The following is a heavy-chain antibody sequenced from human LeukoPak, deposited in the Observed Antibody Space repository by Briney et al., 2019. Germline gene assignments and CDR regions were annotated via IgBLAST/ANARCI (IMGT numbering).Heavy chain of an antibody. CDR3: ASSSGWNIGY. CDR1: GFTFSSYA. J-gene: IGHJ4*02. CDR2: ISDVGSTK. D-gene: IGHD6-19*01. Sequence: GGSLRLSCAASGFTFSSYAMSWVRQAPGKGLEWVSYISDVGSTKYYADSVKGRFTISRDNAKNSLYLQMNSLRAEDTAVYYCASSSGWNIGYWGQGTLVTVSP. V-gene: IGHV3-48*04.